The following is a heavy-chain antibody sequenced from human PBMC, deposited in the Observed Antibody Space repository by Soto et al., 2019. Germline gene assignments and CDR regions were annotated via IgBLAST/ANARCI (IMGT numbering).Heavy chain of an antibody. CDR1: GGSISSGGYY. CDR2: IYYSGST. V-gene: IGHV4-31*03. Sequence: SETLSLTCTVSGGSISSGGYYWSWIRQHPGKGLEWIGYIYYSGSTYYNPSLKSRVTISVDTSKNQFSLKLSSVTAADTAVYYCARGVDYDLRYYYYMEVWGKGTTVTVSS. CDR3: ARGVDYDLRYYYYMEV. D-gene: IGHD4-17*01. J-gene: IGHJ6*03.